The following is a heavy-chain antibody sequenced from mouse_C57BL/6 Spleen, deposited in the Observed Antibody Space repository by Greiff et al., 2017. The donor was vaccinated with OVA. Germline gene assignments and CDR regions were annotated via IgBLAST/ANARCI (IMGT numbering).Heavy chain of an antibody. Sequence: EVQLQQSGPELVKPGASVKISCKASGYTFTDYYMNWVKQSHGKSLEWIGDINPNNGGTSYNQKFKGKATLTVDKSSSTAYMELRSLTSEDSAVYYCARLDYYEDYWGQGTTLTVSS. CDR2: INPNNGGT. CDR3: ARLDYYEDY. V-gene: IGHV1-26*01. J-gene: IGHJ2*01. CDR1: GYTFTDYY. D-gene: IGHD2-4*01.